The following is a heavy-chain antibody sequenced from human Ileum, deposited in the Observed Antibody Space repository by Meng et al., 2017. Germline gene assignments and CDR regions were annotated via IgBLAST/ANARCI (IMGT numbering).Heavy chain of an antibody. V-gene: IGHV1-69*06. D-gene: IGHD3-3*01. J-gene: IGHJ4*02. CDR1: GGTFSNYA. CDR3: TTPVRYYDVWSGYPTFDY. Sequence: SVKVSCKASGGTFSNYAMSWVRQAPGQGLEWVGGIIPISGTANHAEKFQGRVTITADKSTNTASMELTSLRYEDTAVYYCTTPVRYYDVWSGYPTFDYWGQGTLVTVSS. CDR2: IIPISGTA.